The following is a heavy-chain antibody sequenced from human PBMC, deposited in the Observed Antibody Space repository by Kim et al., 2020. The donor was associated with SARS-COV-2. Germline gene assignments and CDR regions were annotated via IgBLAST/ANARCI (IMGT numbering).Heavy chain of an antibody. CDR2: IYYSGST. J-gene: IGHJ6*02. V-gene: IGHV4-39*07. CDR3: ARDGLSGSSYYYGMDV. D-gene: IGHD1-26*01. Sequence: SETLSLTCTVSGGSISSSSTYYWGWIRQPPGKGLEWIGSIYYSGSTFYNPSLKSRVTMSVDTSKNQFSLTLNSVTAADTAVYYCARDGLSGSSYYYGMDVWGQGPKVTVSS. CDR1: GGSISSSSTYY.